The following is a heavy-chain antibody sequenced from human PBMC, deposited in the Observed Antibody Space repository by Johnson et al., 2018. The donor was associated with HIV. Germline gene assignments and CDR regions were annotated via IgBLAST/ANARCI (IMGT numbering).Heavy chain of an antibody. V-gene: IGHV3-30*04. CDR1: GFTFSSYA. CDR2: ISYDGNNK. CDR3: ARDGGYSYGDAFDI. D-gene: IGHD5-18*01. J-gene: IGHJ3*02. Sequence: QVQLVESGGGVVQPGRSLRLSCAASGFTFSSYAMHWVRQAPGKGLEWVAVISYDGNNKYYADSVKGRFTISRDNSKNTLYLQMNILRAEDTAVYYCARDGGYSYGDAFDIWGQGTMVTVSS.